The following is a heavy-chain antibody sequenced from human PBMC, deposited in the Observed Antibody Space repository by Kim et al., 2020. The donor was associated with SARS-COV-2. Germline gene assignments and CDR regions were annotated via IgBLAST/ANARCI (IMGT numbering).Heavy chain of an antibody. Sequence: SETLSLTCTVSGGSISSSSYYWGWIRQPPGKGLEWIGSIYYSGSTYYNPSLKSRVTISVDTSKNQFSLKLSSVTAADTAVYYCARHYYDSSGYYYDKVGAYGMDVWGQGTTVTVSS. CDR1: GGSISSSSYY. J-gene: IGHJ6*02. D-gene: IGHD3-22*01. V-gene: IGHV4-39*01. CDR3: ARHYYDSSGYYYDKVGAYGMDV. CDR2: IYYSGST.